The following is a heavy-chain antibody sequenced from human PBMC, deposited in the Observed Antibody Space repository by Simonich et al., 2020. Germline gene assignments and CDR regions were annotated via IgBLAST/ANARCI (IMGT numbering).Heavy chain of an antibody. J-gene: IGHJ4*02. Sequence: EVQLLESGGGLVQPGGSLRLSCAASGFTFSRYAMSWVRQAPGKGWEWVSAISGSGGRTYNEDSVKGRCTISRDNTKNTLYLQMNGLRAEDTAVYYCAKGDRYSSSGYYFDYWGQGTLVTVSS. CDR2: ISGSGGRT. V-gene: IGHV3-23*01. D-gene: IGHD6-13*01. CDR3: AKGDRYSSSGYYFDY. CDR1: GFTFSRYA.